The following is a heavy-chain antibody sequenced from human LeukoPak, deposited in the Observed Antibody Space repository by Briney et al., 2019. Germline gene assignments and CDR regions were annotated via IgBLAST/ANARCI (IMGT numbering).Heavy chain of an antibody. D-gene: IGHD2-15*01. CDR3: ARDRYCSGGSCYGFDY. CDR1: GGTFSSYT. V-gene: IGHV1-69*06. Sequence: SVKVSCKASGGTFSSYTISWVRQAPGQGLEWMGGVIPFFGTANYAQKFQGRVTITADKSTSTAYMELSSLRSEDTAVYYCARDRYCSGGSCYGFDYWGQGTLVTVSS. CDR2: VIPFFGTA. J-gene: IGHJ4*02.